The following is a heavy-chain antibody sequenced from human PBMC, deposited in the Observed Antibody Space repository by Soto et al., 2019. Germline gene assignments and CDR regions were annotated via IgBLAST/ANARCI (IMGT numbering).Heavy chain of an antibody. CDR3: ARGGAMGVDY. Sequence: GGSLRLSCTASGFTFNTHWTHWVRQAPGKGLVWVSRIYFDGITTNYADSVKGRLTVSRDNAKNTVYLHVNTLRDEDTAVYYCARGGAMGVDYWGQGTLVTVSS. CDR2: IYFDGITT. D-gene: IGHD1-26*01. J-gene: IGHJ4*02. CDR1: GFTFNTHW. V-gene: IGHV3-74*01.